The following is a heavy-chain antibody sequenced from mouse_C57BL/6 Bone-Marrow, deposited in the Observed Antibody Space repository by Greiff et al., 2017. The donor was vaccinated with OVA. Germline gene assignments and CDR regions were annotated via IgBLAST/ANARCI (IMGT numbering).Heavy chain of an antibody. J-gene: IGHJ3*01. CDR1: GYTFTSYW. V-gene: IGHV1-69*01. CDR3: ARLSLFAY. Sequence: QVQLQQSGAELVMPGASVKLSCKASGYTFTSYWMHWVKQRPGQGLEWIGEIDPSDSYTNYNQKFKGKSTLTVDKSSSTAYMQLSSLTSEDSAVYYCARLSLFAYWGQGTLVTVSA. CDR2: IDPSDSYT.